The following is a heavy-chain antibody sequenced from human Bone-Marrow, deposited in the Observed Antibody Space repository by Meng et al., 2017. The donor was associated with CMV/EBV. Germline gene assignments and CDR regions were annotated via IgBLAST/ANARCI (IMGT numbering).Heavy chain of an antibody. V-gene: IGHV3-74*01. CDR2: IHGDGRGI. CDR3: ARGLEENLGWEMGY. D-gene: IGHD1-26*01. Sequence: VKLVESWGDLVLSGGSLKPACTVPGVSLRSLWMHWVRQAPGKGLEWVSRIHGDGRGIIYADSVKGRFTISKDDARNSLHLQMNSLRVEDTAVYYCARGLEENLGWEMGYWGQGTLVTVSS. J-gene: IGHJ4*02. CDR1: GVSLRSLW.